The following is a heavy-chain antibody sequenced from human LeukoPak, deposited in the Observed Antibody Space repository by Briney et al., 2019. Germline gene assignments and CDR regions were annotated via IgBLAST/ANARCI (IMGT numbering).Heavy chain of an antibody. CDR1: GFTFRNFG. Sequence: GGSLRLSCAVSGFTFRNFGMSWVRQAPGKGLDGVSIISATIGSTFYADSVKGRFTISRDNPKNTMYLQMNSLRAEDTAVYYCAKRGGYDSTGYYFVSWGQGTLVTVSS. J-gene: IGHJ4*02. CDR3: AKRGGYDSTGYYFVS. CDR2: ISATIGST. D-gene: IGHD3-22*01. V-gene: IGHV3-23*01.